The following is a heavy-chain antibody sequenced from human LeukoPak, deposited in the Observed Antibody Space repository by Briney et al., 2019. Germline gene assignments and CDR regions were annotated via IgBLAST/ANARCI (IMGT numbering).Heavy chain of an antibody. V-gene: IGHV4-39*01. CDR3: ARHWCTSTSCYSLFDY. CDR1: GGSISSSSYY. D-gene: IGHD2-2*01. Sequence: PSETLSLTCTVSGGSISSSSYYWGWIRQPPGKGLEWAGSINYSGSTYYNPSLKSRVTISIDTSKNQFSLNLSSVTAADMAVYYCARHWCTSTSCYSLFDYWGQGTLVTVSS. J-gene: IGHJ4*02. CDR2: INYSGST.